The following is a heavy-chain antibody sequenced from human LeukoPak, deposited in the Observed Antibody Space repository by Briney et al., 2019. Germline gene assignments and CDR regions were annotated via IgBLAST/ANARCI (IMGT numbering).Heavy chain of an antibody. V-gene: IGHV4-34*01. CDR1: GGSFSGYY. CDR3: ARALRYSSSWYIGYYYMDV. CDR2: INHSGGT. D-gene: IGHD6-13*01. Sequence: SETLSLTCAVYGGSFSGYYWSWVRQPPGRGVEWIGEINHSGGTNYNPSLKRRVTISVDTSKNQFSLKLSSVTPADTALYHCARALRYSSSWYIGYYYMDVWGKGTTVTVSS. J-gene: IGHJ6*03.